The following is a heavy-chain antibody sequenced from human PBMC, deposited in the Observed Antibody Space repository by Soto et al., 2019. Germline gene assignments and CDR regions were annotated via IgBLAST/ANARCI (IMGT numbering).Heavy chain of an antibody. Sequence: ASVKVSCKASGYTFTTYDLSWVRQAPGQGLEWMGWISAYNGNTNYAQNLRGRVTMTTDTSTSTAYMELRSLRSDDTAVYYCARVIGYYYQMDVWGQGTTVPVSS. V-gene: IGHV1-18*01. CDR3: ARVIGYYYQMDV. D-gene: IGHD3-22*01. CDR1: GYTFTTYD. CDR2: ISAYNGNT. J-gene: IGHJ6*02.